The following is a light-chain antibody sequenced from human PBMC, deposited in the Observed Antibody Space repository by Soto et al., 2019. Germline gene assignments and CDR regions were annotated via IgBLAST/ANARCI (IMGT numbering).Light chain of an antibody. V-gene: IGKV3-15*01. CDR3: QQYNDWLWT. CDR2: GAS. J-gene: IGKJ1*01. CDR1: QSVTYN. Sequence: ETILTQSPATLSSSPGQRVTLSGRATQSVTYNLAWYQQKPGQAPRLLIYGASTRATGIPARFSGRGSGTEFTLTVTSLQSEDFAVYYCQQYNDWLWTFGQGTKVDIK.